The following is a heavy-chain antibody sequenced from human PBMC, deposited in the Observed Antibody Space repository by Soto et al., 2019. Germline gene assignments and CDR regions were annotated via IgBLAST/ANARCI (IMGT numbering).Heavy chain of an antibody. D-gene: IGHD2-15*01. V-gene: IGHV4-4*07. CDR3: GGGGGSGSSRLDY. J-gene: IGHJ4*02. CDR2: IFSSGST. CDR1: GSFISSYY. Sequence: PSETLSFTCNASGSFISSYYWSLIRQSAGQRLEWIGRIFSSGSTNYNPSLKSRGAMSVDTSTRQPALKVTSVTATDTAVYYCGGGGGSGSSRLDYLGQEILVSVSS.